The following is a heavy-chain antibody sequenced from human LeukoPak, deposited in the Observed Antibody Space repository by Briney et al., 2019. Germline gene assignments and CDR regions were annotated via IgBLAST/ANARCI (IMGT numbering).Heavy chain of an antibody. D-gene: IGHD3-22*01. CDR2: IYYGGST. V-gene: IGHV4-39*01. CDR3: ARHKYYYDSTADY. CDR1: GGSIGSSSYY. J-gene: IGHJ4*02. Sequence: PSETLSLTCTVSGGSIGSSSYYWGWIRQPTGKGLEWIGSIYYGGSTYYNPSLKSRVTISVDTSKNQFSLKLSSVTAADTAVYYCARHKYYYDSTADYWGQGTLVTVSS.